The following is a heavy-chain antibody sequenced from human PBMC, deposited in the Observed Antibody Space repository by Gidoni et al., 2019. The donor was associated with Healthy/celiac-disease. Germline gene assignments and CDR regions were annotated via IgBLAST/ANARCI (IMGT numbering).Heavy chain of an antibody. CDR1: GATCSSYS. CDR3: ARDPFGELLTSYFAY. V-gene: IGHV3-48*01. Sequence: EVQLVGSGGGWVQTGGSLRLSCADSGATCSSYSMNWVRQAPGQGVALVSYISSSSSTIYYADSVKGRFTISRDNAKNSLYLHMHSLRAEDTAVYYCARDPFGELLTSYFAYWGQGTLVTVSS. CDR2: ISSSSSTI. J-gene: IGHJ4*02. D-gene: IGHD3-10*01.